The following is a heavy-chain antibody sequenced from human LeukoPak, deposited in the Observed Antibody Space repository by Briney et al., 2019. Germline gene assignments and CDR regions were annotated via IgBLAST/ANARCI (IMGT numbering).Heavy chain of an antibody. D-gene: IGHD6-13*01. CDR1: GFTFSIYA. Sequence: GGSLRLSCAASGFTFSIYAMSWVRQAPGKGLEWVSAISGSGGSTYYADSVKGRFTISRDNSKNMLYLQMNSLRAEDTAVYYCAKSSSWYVGNWFDPWGQGTLVTVSS. V-gene: IGHV3-23*01. J-gene: IGHJ5*02. CDR2: ISGSGGST. CDR3: AKSSSWYVGNWFDP.